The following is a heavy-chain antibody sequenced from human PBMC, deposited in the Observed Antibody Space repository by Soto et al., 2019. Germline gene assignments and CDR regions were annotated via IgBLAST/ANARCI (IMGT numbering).Heavy chain of an antibody. V-gene: IGHV3-74*01. CDR1: GFTFNTW. CDR2: IDSDGSIT. Sequence: PGGSLRLSCAASGFTFNTWMHWVRQAPGEGLVWVSSIDSDGSITSYADSVKGRFTISRDNAKNTLYLQMNSLRAGDTAVYYCATLGLQQAFWGQGTLVTVSS. D-gene: IGHD2-21*02. J-gene: IGHJ4*02. CDR3: ATLGLQQAF.